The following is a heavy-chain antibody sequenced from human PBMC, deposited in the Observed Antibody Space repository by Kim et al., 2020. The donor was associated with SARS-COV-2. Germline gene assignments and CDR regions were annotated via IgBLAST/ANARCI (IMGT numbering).Heavy chain of an antibody. CDR3: NTDWTGFGERGL. D-gene: IGHD3-10*01. V-gene: IGHV3-15*01. J-gene: IGHJ4*02. Sequence: AYAATVKGRFTISRDDSKNTLYLQMNSLKTEDTAVYYCNTDWTGFGERGLWGQGTLVTVSS.